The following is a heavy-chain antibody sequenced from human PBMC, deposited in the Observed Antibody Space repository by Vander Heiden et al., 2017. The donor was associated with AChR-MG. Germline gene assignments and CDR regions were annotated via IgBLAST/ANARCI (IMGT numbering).Heavy chain of an antibody. CDR2: ISGSGGIT. J-gene: IGHJ5*02. Sequence: EVQLLESGGGLVQPGGSLRLSCAASGFTFSSNAMRWVRQAPGKGLEWVSGISGSGGITYYADSVKGRFTISRDNSKNTLYLQMNSLRAEDTAVYYCAKRREDGYIPWGQGTLVTVSS. D-gene: IGHD5-12*01. CDR1: GFTFSSNA. V-gene: IGHV3-23*01. CDR3: AKRREDGYIP.